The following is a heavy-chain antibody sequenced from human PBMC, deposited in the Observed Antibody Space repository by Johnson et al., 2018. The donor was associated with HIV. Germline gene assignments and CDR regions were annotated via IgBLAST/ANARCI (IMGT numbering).Heavy chain of an antibody. Sequence: QVKLVESGGGLVQPGGSLRLSCAASGFTFSSYAMHWVRQAPGKGLEWVAVISYDGSNKYYADSVKGRFTISRDNSKNTLYLQMNSLRVEDTAVYYCARDRPHDDNGYYYVPDAFDIWGQGTMVTVSS. J-gene: IGHJ3*02. V-gene: IGHV3-30*14. CDR3: ARDRPHDDNGYYYVPDAFDI. CDR1: GFTFSSYA. CDR2: ISYDGSNK. D-gene: IGHD3-22*01.